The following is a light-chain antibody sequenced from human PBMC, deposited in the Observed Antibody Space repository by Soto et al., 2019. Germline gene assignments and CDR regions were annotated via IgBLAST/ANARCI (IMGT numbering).Light chain of an antibody. Sequence: QSVLTQPPSVSGAPGQRVTISCTGSSSNIGAGYDVHWYQQLPGTAPKPLIYGNSNRPSGVPDRFSGSKSGTSATLVITGLQAEDEADYFCQSYDNSLSGYVFGTGTKVIVL. V-gene: IGLV1-40*01. J-gene: IGLJ1*01. CDR1: SSNIGAGYD. CDR3: QSYDNSLSGYV. CDR2: GNS.